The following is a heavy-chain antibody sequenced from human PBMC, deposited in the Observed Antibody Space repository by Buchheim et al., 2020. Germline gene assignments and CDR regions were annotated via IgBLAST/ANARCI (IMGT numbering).Heavy chain of an antibody. D-gene: IGHD6-13*01. J-gene: IGHJ4*02. CDR3: ARESGAAAGTFDFDY. CDR2: IYYSGST. V-gene: IGHV4-39*02. Sequence: QLQLQESGPGLVKPSETLSLTCTVSGGSISSSSYYWGWIRQPPGKGLEWIGSIYYSGSTYYNPSLKSRVTISVDTSKNQFSLKLSSVTAADTAVYYCARESGAAAGTFDFDYWGQGTL. CDR1: GGSISSSSYY.